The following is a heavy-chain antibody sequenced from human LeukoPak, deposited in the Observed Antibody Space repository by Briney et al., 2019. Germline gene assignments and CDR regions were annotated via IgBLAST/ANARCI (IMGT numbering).Heavy chain of an antibody. J-gene: IGHJ4*02. CDR3: ARDYGDTAPFDY. V-gene: IGHV3-48*03. D-gene: IGHD5-18*01. CDR1: GFTFSSYE. Sequence: RGGSLRLSCAASGFTFSSYEMNWVRQAPGKGLEWVSYISSSGSTIYYADSVKGRFTISRDNAKNSLHLQMNSLRAEDTAVYYCARDYGDTAPFDYWGQGTLVTVSS. CDR2: ISSSGSTI.